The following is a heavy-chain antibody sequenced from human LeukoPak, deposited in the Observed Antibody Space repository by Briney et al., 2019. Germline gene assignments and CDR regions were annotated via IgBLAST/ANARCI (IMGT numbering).Heavy chain of an antibody. CDR1: GFTFSRSA. CDR3: AKANYSGSYYFDS. Sequence: GRSLRLSCAASGFTFSRSAMNWVRQAPGKGLEWVSSFSASGGTTYYADSVKGRFTISTDNSKNTLSVQMNSLRAEDTAVYYCAKANYSGSYYFDSWGQGTLVTVSS. V-gene: IGHV3-23*01. CDR2: FSASGGTT. D-gene: IGHD1-26*01. J-gene: IGHJ4*02.